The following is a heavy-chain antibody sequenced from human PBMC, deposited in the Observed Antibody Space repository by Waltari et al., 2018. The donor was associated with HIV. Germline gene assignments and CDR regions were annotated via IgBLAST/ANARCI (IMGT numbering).Heavy chain of an antibody. J-gene: IGHJ4*02. CDR1: GYSFTGSP. V-gene: IGHV1-3*01. D-gene: IGHD3-22*01. Sequence: QVQLVPSGAEVKKPGASVRVSCTGSGYSFTGSPMHWVRQAPGQRLQWMGWIHPGSGHKKYQQKLKGRVTITSDTSASTPYMELSSLRYEDTAIYYCASGQYDNVGYLTPFGYWSQGTLV. CDR3: ASGQYDNVGYLTPFGY. CDR2: IHPGSGHK.